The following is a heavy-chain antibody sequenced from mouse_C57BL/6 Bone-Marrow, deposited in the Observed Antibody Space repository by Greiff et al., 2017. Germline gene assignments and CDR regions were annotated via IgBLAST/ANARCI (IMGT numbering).Heavy chain of an antibody. Sequence: EVKLVESGGGLVKPGGSLKLSCAASGFTFSSYAMSWVRQTPEKRLEWVATISAGGSYTYYPDKVKGRFTISRDNANNNRYLQMSHLKSEDTAMYYCARDRYSYYYGSSLYFDYWGQGTTLTVSS. CDR1: GFTFSSYA. CDR2: ISAGGSYT. V-gene: IGHV5-4*01. J-gene: IGHJ2*01. D-gene: IGHD1-1*01. CDR3: ARDRYSYYYGSSLYFDY.